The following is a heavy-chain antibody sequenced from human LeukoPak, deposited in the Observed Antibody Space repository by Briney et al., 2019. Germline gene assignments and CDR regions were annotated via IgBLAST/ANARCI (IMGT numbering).Heavy chain of an antibody. J-gene: IGHJ4*02. CDR3: ARAHQYCSSTSCYAGFDY. D-gene: IGHD2-2*01. CDR2: ISYDGSNK. CDR1: GFTFSSYA. Sequence: GGSLRLSCVDSGFTFSSYAMHWVRQAPGKGLEWVAVISYDGSNKCYADSVKGRFTISRDNSKNTLYLQMNSLRAEDTAVYYCARAHQYCSSTSCYAGFDYWGQGTLVTVSS. V-gene: IGHV3-30*04.